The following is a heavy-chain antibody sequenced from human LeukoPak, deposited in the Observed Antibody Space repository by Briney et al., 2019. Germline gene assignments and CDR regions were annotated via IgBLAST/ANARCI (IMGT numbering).Heavy chain of an antibody. J-gene: IGHJ4*02. CDR2: ISSSSSYI. Sequence: GGSLRLSCAASGFTFSSYSMNWVRQAPGKGLEWVSSISSSSSYIYYADSVKGRFTISRDNAKNSLYLQMNSLRAEDTAVYYCARDAGSGTYYFDHWGQGTLVTVSS. V-gene: IGHV3-21*01. CDR1: GFTFSSYS. D-gene: IGHD6-19*01. CDR3: ARDAGSGTYYFDH.